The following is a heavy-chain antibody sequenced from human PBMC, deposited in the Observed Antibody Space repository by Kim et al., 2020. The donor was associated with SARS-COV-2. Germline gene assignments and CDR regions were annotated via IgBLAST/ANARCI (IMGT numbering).Heavy chain of an antibody. J-gene: IGHJ3*01. CDR3: ARLLAIVVVPAASGAF. Sequence: GSTYYNPSLKSRVTISVDTSKNQFSLKLSSVTAADTAVYSCARLLAIVVVPAASGAF. CDR2: GST. D-gene: IGHD2-2*03. V-gene: IGHV4-31*02.